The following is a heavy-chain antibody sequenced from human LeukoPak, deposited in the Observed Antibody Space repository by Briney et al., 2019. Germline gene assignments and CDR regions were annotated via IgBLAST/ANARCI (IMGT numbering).Heavy chain of an antibody. Sequence: PRRSLRLSCAASGFTFSNFGMYWVRQAPGKGLEWVAVISYDGSNKYHADSVKGRFTISRDNSKNTLYLQMNSLRLEDTAVYYCARDKYGYNTPIDYWGQGTLVTVSS. D-gene: IGHD5-24*01. J-gene: IGHJ4*02. CDR3: ARDKYGYNTPIDY. CDR2: ISYDGSNK. CDR1: GFTFSNFG. V-gene: IGHV3-30-3*01.